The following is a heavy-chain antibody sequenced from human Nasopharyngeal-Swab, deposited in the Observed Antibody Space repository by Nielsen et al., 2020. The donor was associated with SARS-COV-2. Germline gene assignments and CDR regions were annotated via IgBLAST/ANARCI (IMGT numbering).Heavy chain of an antibody. CDR1: GYTFTSYY. V-gene: IGHV1-46*01. D-gene: IGHD3-10*01. J-gene: IGHJ4*02. CDR3: AREVRDTMVRGVIIDY. CDR2: INPSGGST. Sequence: ASVKVSCKASGYTFTSYYMHWVRQAPGQGLEWMGIINPSGGSTSYAQKFQSRVTMTRDTSTSTVYMELSSLRSEDTAVYYCAREVRDTMVRGVIIDYWGQGTLVTVSS.